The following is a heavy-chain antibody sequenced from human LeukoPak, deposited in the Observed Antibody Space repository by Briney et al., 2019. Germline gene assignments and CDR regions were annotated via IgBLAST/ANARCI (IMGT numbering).Heavy chain of an antibody. CDR1: GFTFSSYS. J-gene: IGHJ4*02. CDR2: ITASGTAM. V-gene: IGHV3-48*02. CDR3: ARGPSGSGWSLNN. D-gene: IGHD6-19*01. Sequence: GSLRLSCAASGFTFSSYSMNWVRQAPGKGLEWVSHITASGTAMFYADSVKGRFTISRDNAKNSLYLQMNSLRDEDTAVYYCARGPSGSGWSLNNWGQGTLVTVSS.